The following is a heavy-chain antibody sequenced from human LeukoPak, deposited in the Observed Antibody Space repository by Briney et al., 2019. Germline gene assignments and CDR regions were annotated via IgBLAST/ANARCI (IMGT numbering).Heavy chain of an antibody. J-gene: IGHJ4*02. CDR3: ARAGSRWFYDFDY. V-gene: IGHV4-59*12. D-gene: IGHD4-23*01. Sequence: SETLSLTCTVSGGSISSYYWSWIRQPPGKGLEWIGYIYYSGSTNYRPSLKSRVTISVDTSKNQFSLKLSSVTAADTAVYYCARAGSRWFYDFDYWGQGTLVTVSS. CDR1: GGSISSYY. CDR2: IYYSGST.